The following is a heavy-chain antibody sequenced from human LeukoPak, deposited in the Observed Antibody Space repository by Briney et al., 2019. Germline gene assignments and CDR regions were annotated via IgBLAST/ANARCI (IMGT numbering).Heavy chain of an antibody. J-gene: IGHJ6*02. CDR1: GGSINGYY. CDR3: ARGEALRQNYGMDV. V-gene: IGHV4-59*01. Sequence: SETLSLICTVSGGSINGYYWSWIRQPPGEGLEWIGYIYFSGSTDYNPSLKSRVTISVDTSKNQFFLKLTSVTAADTAVYYCARGEALRQNYGMDVWGQGTTVTVSS. CDR2: IYFSGST.